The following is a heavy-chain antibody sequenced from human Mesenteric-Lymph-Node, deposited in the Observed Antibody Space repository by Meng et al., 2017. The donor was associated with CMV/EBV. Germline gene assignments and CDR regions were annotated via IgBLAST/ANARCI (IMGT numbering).Heavy chain of an antibody. CDR3: ARGSSYDILTGYFDY. V-gene: IGHV4-34*01. J-gene: IGHJ4*02. CDR1: VGSCSGYY. CDR2: INHSEST. D-gene: IGHD3-9*01. Sequence: QLGAGVLNVSDTLVVWCAVYVGSCSGYYVNWIRQSPEKVLEWIGEINHSESTTYNPSFTSRIIISGDTSTNQISLNMSSVTAADTAVYYCARGSSYDILTGYFDYWGQGALVTVSS.